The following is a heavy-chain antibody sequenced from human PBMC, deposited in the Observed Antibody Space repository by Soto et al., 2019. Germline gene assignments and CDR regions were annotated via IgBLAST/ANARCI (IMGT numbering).Heavy chain of an antibody. D-gene: IGHD6-6*01. CDR3: ARAYSSSSAHPPYYFDY. J-gene: IGHJ4*02. Sequence: PSETLSLTCAVYGGSFSGYYWSWIRQPPGKGLEWIGEINHSGSTNYNPSLKSRVTISVDTSKNQFSLKLSSVTAADTAVYYCARAYSSSSAHPPYYFDYWGQGTLVTVSS. V-gene: IGHV4-34*01. CDR1: GGSFSGYY. CDR2: INHSGST.